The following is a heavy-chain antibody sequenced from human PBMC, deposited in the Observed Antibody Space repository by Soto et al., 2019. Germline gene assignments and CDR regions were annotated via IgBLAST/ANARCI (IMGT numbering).Heavy chain of an antibody. CDR3: ARCRDGYNMFDY. Sequence: QVQLQESGPGLVKPSQTLSLTCTVSGGSISSGGYYWSWIRQHPGKGLEWIGYIYYSGSTYYNPSLKLRVTLSVDTSKNRFSLKLRSVTAADTAVYYCARCRDGYNMFDYWGQGTLVTVSS. CDR2: IYYSGST. J-gene: IGHJ4*02. V-gene: IGHV4-31*03. CDR1: GGSISSGGYY. D-gene: IGHD5-12*01.